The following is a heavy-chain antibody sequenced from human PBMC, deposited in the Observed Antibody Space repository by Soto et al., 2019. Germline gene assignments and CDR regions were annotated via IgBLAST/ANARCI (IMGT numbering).Heavy chain of an antibody. CDR2: IKNKANSYTT. J-gene: IGHJ4*02. D-gene: IGHD6-19*01. CDR1: GFTFSDHY. V-gene: IGHV3-72*01. CDR3: TRVRLXSSRSSDY. Sequence: EVQLVESGGGLVQPEGSLRLSCAASGFTFSDHYMDWVRQTPGKGLEWVGRIKNKANSYTTEYAAPVKGRXXXXXDDSXXXXXXXXXXXXXXXXAVYYCTRVRLXSSRSSDYWGQGILVTVSS.